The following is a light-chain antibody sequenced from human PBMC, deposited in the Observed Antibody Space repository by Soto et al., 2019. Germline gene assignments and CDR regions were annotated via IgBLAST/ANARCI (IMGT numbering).Light chain of an antibody. CDR3: QQYNSSPFT. J-gene: IGKJ3*01. CDR2: DAS. Sequence: DIQMTQSPSTLSASVGDRVTITCRASPSISSWLAWYQQKPGKAPKLLIYDASSLESGVPARFSGRGSGTAVKLTISSLQPEDFGTYYCQQYNSSPFTFGPGTKVDI. V-gene: IGKV1-5*01. CDR1: PSISSW.